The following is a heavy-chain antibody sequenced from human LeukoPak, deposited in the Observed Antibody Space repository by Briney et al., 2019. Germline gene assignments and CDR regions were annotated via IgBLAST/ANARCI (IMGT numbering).Heavy chain of an antibody. CDR2: INHSGST. CDR3: ARPTYSSGWYRIDY. D-gene: IGHD6-19*01. V-gene: IGHV4-34*01. CDR1: GGSFSGYY. J-gene: IGHJ4*02. Sequence: PSETLSLTCAVYGGSFSGYYWSWIRQPPGKGLEWIGEINHSGSTNYNPSLKSRVTISVDTSKNQFFLKLSSVTAADTAVYYCARPTYSSGWYRIDYWGQGTLVTVSS.